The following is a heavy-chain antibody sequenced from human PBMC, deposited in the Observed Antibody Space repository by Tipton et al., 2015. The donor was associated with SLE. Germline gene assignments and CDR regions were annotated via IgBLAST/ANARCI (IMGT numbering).Heavy chain of an antibody. V-gene: IGHV4-59*10. D-gene: IGHD5-18*01. J-gene: IGHJ4*02. CDR3: ARAGYSSYYFDY. CDR1: GGSFSSYY. Sequence: TLSLTCAVYGGSFSSYYRSWIRQPAGKGLEWIGRIYTSGSTNYNPSLKSRVTISVDTSKNQFSLKLSSVTAADTAVYYCARAGYSSYYFDYWGQGTLVTVSS. CDR2: IYTSGST.